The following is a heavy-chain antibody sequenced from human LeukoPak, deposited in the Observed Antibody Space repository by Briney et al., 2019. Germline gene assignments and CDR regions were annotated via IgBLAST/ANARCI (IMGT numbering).Heavy chain of an antibody. D-gene: IGHD3-9*01. CDR1: GFTFSDYS. CDR2: ISGSGGST. V-gene: IGHV3-23*01. Sequence: PGGSLRLSCAASGFTFSDYSMNWVRQAPGKGLEWVSAISGSGGSTYYADSVKGRFTISRDNSKNTLYLQMNSLRAEDTAVYYCAKEINYDILTGYWDYWGQGTLVTVSS. J-gene: IGHJ4*02. CDR3: AKEINYDILTGYWDY.